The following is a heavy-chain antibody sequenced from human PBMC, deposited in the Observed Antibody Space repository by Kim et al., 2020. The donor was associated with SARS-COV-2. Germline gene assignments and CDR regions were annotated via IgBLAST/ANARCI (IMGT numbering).Heavy chain of an antibody. CDR3: ARQAGRSKKYQGMDV. J-gene: IGHJ6*02. Sequence: SQTLSLTCAISGDSVSSSSGTWHWIRRSPSRGLEWLGRTYYGSKWYQDYAVSVNSRITINADTSKNQFSLQLSSVTPEDTAVYYCARQAGRSKKYQGMDVWGQGTTVTVSS. D-gene: IGHD2-2*01. CDR1: GDSVSSSSGT. CDR2: TYYGSKWYQ. V-gene: IGHV6-1*01.